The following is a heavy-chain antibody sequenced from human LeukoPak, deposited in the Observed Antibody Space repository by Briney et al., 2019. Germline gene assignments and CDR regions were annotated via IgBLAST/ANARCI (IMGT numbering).Heavy chain of an antibody. CDR3: ARAERGSATPFDY. Sequence: GGSLRLSCAASGFTFRSYSMNWVRQAPGKGLEWVSSISSSSSYIYYADSVKGRFTISRDNAKNSLYLQMNSLRAEDTAVYYCARAERGSATPFDYWGQGTLVTVSS. CDR1: GFTFRSYS. CDR2: ISSSSSYI. D-gene: IGHD1-1*01. J-gene: IGHJ4*02. V-gene: IGHV3-21*01.